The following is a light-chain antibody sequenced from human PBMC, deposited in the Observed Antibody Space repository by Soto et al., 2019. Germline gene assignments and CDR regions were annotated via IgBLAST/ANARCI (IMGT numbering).Light chain of an antibody. Sequence: EIVLTQSPGTLSLSPGERATLSCRPSQPITDYYLAWYQQRPGQAPRLLIYGASRRATGIPDRFSGSGSGPDFTLTISRLEPEDFAVYYCQQYGSSPPLSFGGGTKVEIK. CDR3: QQYGSSPPLS. J-gene: IGKJ4*01. V-gene: IGKV3-20*01. CDR2: GAS. CDR1: QPITDYY.